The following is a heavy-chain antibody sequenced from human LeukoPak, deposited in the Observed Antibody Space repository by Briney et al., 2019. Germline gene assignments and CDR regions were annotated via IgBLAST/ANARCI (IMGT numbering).Heavy chain of an antibody. CDR2: VYYGGNK. V-gene: IGHV4-38-2*02. CDR1: GYSIKSGYY. J-gene: IGHJ3*02. CDR3: ATVSLSNAIDI. Sequence: TPSGTLSLTCSVSGYSIKSGYYWGWIRQTPAKGLEWIGSVYYGGNKYDNPSLKSRVTILVDMSKNLFSLNLTSVTAADTAVYYCATVSLSNAIDIWGQGAMVTVSS.